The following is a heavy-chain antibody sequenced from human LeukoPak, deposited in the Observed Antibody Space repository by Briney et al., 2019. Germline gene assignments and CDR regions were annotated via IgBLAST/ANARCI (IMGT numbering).Heavy chain of an antibody. D-gene: IGHD6-19*01. V-gene: IGHV3-33*01. CDR3: ARAMYSSGRTLDY. J-gene: IGHJ4*02. Sequence: GRSLRLSCAASGFTFSSYGMHWVRQAPGKGLEWVAVIWYDGSNKYYADSVKGRFAISRDNSKSTLYLEMNSLRVEDTAVYYCARAMYSSGRTLDYWGQGTLVTVSS. CDR1: GFTFSSYG. CDR2: IWYDGSNK.